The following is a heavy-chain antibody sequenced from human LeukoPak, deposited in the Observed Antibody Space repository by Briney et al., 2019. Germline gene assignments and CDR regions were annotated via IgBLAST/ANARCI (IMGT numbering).Heavy chain of an antibody. CDR2: INPNSGGT. D-gene: IGHD6-19*01. Sequence: GASVKVSCKASGYTFTGYYMHWVRQAPGQGLEWMGWINPNSGGTNYAQKFQGRVTMTRDTSISTAYMELSRLRSDDTAVYYCATHSSVWRIPFDYWGQGTLVTVSS. J-gene: IGHJ4*02. CDR3: ATHSSVWRIPFDY. CDR1: GYTFTGYY. V-gene: IGHV1-2*02.